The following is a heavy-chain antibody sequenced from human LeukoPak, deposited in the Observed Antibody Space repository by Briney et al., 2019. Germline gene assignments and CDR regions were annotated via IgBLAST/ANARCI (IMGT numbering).Heavy chain of an antibody. CDR2: IYYSGST. CDR3: ARDRGYVGRYYFDY. D-gene: IGHD5-12*01. Sequence: KSSETLSLTCTVSGGSISSGGYYWSWIRQHPGKGLEWTGYIYYSGSTYYNPSLKSRVTISVDTSKNQFSLKLSSVTAADTAVYYCARDRGYVGRYYFDYWGQGTLVTVSS. V-gene: IGHV4-31*03. CDR1: GGSISSGGYY. J-gene: IGHJ4*02.